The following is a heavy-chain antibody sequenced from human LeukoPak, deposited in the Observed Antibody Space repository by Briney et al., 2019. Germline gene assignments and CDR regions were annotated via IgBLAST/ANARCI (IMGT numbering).Heavy chain of an antibody. Sequence: SETLSLTCAVYGGSFSGYSWSWIRQPPGKGLEWIGYIYHSGSTYYNPSLKSRVTISVDRSKNQFSLKLSPVTAADTAVYYCARAQQQLVHFDYWGQGTLVTVSS. J-gene: IGHJ4*02. V-gene: IGHV4-30-2*01. CDR1: GGSFSGYS. CDR3: ARAQQQLVHFDY. D-gene: IGHD6-13*01. CDR2: IYHSGST.